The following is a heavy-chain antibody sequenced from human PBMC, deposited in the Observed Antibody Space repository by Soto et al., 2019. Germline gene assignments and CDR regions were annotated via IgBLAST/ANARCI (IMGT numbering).Heavy chain of an antibody. J-gene: IGHJ4*02. D-gene: IGHD6-13*01. CDR1: GFTFSSYA. V-gene: IGHV3-30-3*01. Sequence: GGSLRLSCAASGFTFSSYAMHWVRQAPGKGLEWVAVISYDGSNKYYADPVKGRFTISRDNSKNTLYLQMNSLRAEDTAVYYCARQGYSSSWYVQYFDYWGQGTLVTVSS. CDR3: ARQGYSSSWYVQYFDY. CDR2: ISYDGSNK.